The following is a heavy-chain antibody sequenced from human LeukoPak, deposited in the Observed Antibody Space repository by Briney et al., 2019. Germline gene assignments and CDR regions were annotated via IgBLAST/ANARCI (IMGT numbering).Heavy chain of an antibody. Sequence: SVKVSCKASVYTFTSYAISWVRQAPGQGLEWMGGIIPIFGTANYAQKFQGRVTITADESTSTAYMELSSLRSEDTAVYYCARDYYDSSGYYHLRWAFDIWGQGTMVTVSS. J-gene: IGHJ3*02. V-gene: IGHV1-69*13. CDR3: ARDYYDSSGYYHLRWAFDI. D-gene: IGHD3-22*01. CDR2: IIPIFGTA. CDR1: VYTFTSYA.